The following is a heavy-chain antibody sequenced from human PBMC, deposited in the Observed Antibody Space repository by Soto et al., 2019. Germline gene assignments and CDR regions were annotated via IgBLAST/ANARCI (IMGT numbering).Heavy chain of an antibody. D-gene: IGHD5-18*01. CDR3: AGGYSNGYFDC. V-gene: IGHV3-66*01. J-gene: IGHJ4*02. Sequence: GGSLRLSCAASGFTVSKKYMTWVRQAPGKGLEWVSVIYSDGRTFPADSVKGRFSISRDISKNTLYLQMNSLRAEDTALYYCAGGYSNGYFDCWGQGILVPVSS. CDR2: IYSDGRT. CDR1: GFTVSKKY.